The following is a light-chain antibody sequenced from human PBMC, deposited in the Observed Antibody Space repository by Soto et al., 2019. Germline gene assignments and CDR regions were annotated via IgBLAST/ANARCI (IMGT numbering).Light chain of an antibody. V-gene: IGLV2-14*01. J-gene: IGLJ1*01. CDR1: GSDVGGYNY. Sequence: QSVLTQPASVYGSPGQSITIPCTRTGSDVGGYNYVSWYQQHPGKAPKLMIYEVSNRPSGVSNRFSGSKSGNTAALTISGLQAEDEADYYCNSYTSSSTPYVFGTGTKVTVL. CDR3: NSYTSSSTPYV. CDR2: EVS.